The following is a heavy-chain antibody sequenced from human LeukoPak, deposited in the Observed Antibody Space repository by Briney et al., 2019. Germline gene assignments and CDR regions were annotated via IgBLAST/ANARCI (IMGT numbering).Heavy chain of an antibody. V-gene: IGHV3-30-3*01. D-gene: IGHD3-10*01. Sequence: PGRSLRLSCAASGFTFSSYAMHWVRQAPGKGLEWVAVISYDGSNKYYADSVKGRFTISRDNSKNTLYLQMNSLRAEDTAVYYCARGEKWFGELYADYWGQGTLVTVSS. CDR2: ISYDGSNK. J-gene: IGHJ4*02. CDR1: GFTFSSYA. CDR3: ARGEKWFGELYADY.